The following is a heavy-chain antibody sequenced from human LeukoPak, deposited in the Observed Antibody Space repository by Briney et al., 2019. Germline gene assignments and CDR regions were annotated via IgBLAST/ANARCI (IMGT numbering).Heavy chain of an antibody. Sequence: GGSLRLSCAASGFTFSDYYMTWVRQAPGKGLEWVSYISSSGRFIFYADSMKGRFTISRDNAQNSLFLQMNSLRAEDTAVYYCARSRAAIGADWGQGTLVIVSS. CDR2: ISSSGRFI. CDR1: GFTFSDYY. J-gene: IGHJ4*02. V-gene: IGHV3-11*01. CDR3: ARSRAAIGAD. D-gene: IGHD2-2*01.